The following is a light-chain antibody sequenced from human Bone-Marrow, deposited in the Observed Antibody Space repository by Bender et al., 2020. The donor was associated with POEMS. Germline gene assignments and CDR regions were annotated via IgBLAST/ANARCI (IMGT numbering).Light chain of an antibody. CDR1: SSDVGGYDY. Sequence: QSALTQPASVSGSPGQSITISCSGTSSDVGGYDYVAWYQHHPGKAPKLMIYDVNYRPSGVPDRFSGSKSGDTASLTVSGLQAEDEADYYCSSFTGSNTLLFGGGTKVTVL. CDR3: SSFTGSNTLL. V-gene: IGLV2-14*03. J-gene: IGLJ3*02. CDR2: DVN.